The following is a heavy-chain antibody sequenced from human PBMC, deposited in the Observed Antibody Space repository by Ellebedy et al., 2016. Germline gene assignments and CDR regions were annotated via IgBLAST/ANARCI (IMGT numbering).Heavy chain of an antibody. CDR1: GFTFRDYY. CDR2: FGPSGTII. D-gene: IGHD5-18*01. V-gene: IGHV3-11*01. CDR3: ARGAAMVYWYFDL. J-gene: IGHJ2*01. Sequence: GESLKISCAASGFTFRDYYMSWIRQAPGKGLEWVAYFGPSGTIIYNADSVKGRFTISRDNAKNSLYLQMSSLRVEDTAVYYCARGAAMVYWYFDLWGRGTLVTVSS.